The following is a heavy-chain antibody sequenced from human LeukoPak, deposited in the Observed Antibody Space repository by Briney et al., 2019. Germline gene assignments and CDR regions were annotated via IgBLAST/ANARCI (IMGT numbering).Heavy chain of an antibody. D-gene: IGHD2-15*01. CDR3: ARVVGDANARKDLDV. Sequence: PGGSLRLSCAASGFTFSSYAMTWVRQAPGKGLEWVSDISVSGGNTYYAGSVQGRFIISRDNSKNTLNLQMNSLRVEDTAVYYCARVVGDANARKDLDVWGQGTTVTVSS. CDR2: ISVSGGNT. CDR1: GFTFSSYA. J-gene: IGHJ6*02. V-gene: IGHV3-23*01.